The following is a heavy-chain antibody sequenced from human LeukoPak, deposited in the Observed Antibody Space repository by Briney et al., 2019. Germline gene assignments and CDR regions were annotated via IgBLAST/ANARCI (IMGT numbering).Heavy chain of an antibody. CDR3: ARRPTASAERGMDV. Sequence: GGSLRLSCAASGFTFSSYAMHWVRQAPEKGLEWVSRISNDGKNIAYADSVKDRFTISRDNAKNTLYLEIDSLGTEDTAVYYCARRPTASAERGMDVWGHGTTVIVSS. CDR2: ISNDGKNI. D-gene: IGHD6-25*01. CDR1: GFTFSSYA. V-gene: IGHV3-74*01. J-gene: IGHJ6*02.